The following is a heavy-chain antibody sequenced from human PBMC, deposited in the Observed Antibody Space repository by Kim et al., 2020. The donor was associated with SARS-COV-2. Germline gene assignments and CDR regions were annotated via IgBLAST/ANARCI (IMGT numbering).Heavy chain of an antibody. CDR2: MNPNSGNT. J-gene: IGHJ4*02. D-gene: IGHD3-3*01. Sequence: ASVKVSCKASGYTFTSYDISWVRQATGQGLEWMGWMNPNSGNTGYAQKFQGRVTMTRNTSISTAYMELSSLRSEDTAVYYCARAGDYDFWSGYNYWGQGTPVTVSS. CDR1: GYTFTSYD. CDR3: ARAGDYDFWSGYNY. V-gene: IGHV1-8*01.